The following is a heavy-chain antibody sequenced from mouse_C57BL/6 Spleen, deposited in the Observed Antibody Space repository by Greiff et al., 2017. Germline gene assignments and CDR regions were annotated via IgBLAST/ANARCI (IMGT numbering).Heavy chain of an antibody. CDR1: GYAFSSSW. D-gene: IGHD1-1*01. Sequence: LQESGPELVKPGASVKISCKASGYAFSSSWMNWVKQRPGKGLEWIGRIYPGDGDTNYNGKFKGKATLTADKSSSTAYMQLSSLTSEDSAVYFCARSSTTVVNWGQGTLVTVSA. CDR2: IYPGDGDT. V-gene: IGHV1-82*01. J-gene: IGHJ3*01. CDR3: ARSSTTVVN.